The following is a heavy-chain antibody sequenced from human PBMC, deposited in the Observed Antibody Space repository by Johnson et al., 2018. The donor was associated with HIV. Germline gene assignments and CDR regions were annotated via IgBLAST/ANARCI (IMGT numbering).Heavy chain of an antibody. CDR1: GFTFSSYA. Sequence: QMQLVESGGGLVKPGGSLRLSCAASGFTFSSYAMHWVRQAPGKGLEWVAVISYDGSNKYYADSVKGRFTISRDNSKNTLYLQMNSLRAEDTAVYYCARGRERGMFDIWGQGTMVTVSS. V-gene: IGHV3-30-3*01. CDR2: ISYDGSNK. CDR3: ARGRERGMFDI. J-gene: IGHJ3*02. D-gene: IGHD5-24*01.